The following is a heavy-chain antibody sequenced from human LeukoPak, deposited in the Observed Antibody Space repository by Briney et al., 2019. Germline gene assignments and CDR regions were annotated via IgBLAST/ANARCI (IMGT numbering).Heavy chain of an antibody. D-gene: IGHD3-10*01. J-gene: IGHJ4*02. CDR1: GFTFSGYS. V-gene: IGHV3-23*01. CDR2: IFGSGGSA. Sequence: PGGSLRLSCAASGFTFSGYSMDWVRQAPGKGLEWVSGIFGSGGSAHYADSVKGRFTISRDNAKNTLYLQMNSLRAEDTAVYYCVRGRLGCYFDYWGQGTLVTVSS. CDR3: VRGRLGCYFDY.